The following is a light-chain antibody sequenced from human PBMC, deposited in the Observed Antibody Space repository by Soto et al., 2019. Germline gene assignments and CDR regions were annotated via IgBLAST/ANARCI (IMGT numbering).Light chain of an antibody. J-gene: IGKJ4*01. CDR3: QQRSNWPLT. CDR2: GAS. CDR1: QSVSSSY. Sequence: EIVLTQSPGTLSLSPGERATLSCRASQSVSSSYLAWYQQKPGQAPRLLIYGASIRATGIPDRFSGSGSGTDFTLTISSLEPGDFALYYCQQRSNWPLTFGGGTKVDIK. V-gene: IGKV3D-20*02.